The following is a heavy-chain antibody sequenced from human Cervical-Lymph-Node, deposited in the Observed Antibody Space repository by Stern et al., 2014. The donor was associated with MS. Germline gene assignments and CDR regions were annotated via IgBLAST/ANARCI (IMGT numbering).Heavy chain of an antibody. D-gene: IGHD1-26*01. V-gene: IGHV1-69*06. CDR3: ARDLGVGPTAY. Sequence: VQLVESGAEERKPGSSVKVSCKASGGTFSNSGISWVRQAPGQGLEWMGGIIPLCGTTNDAQKFQGRVTITADKSTGTAFLELRSLTSDDTAVYYCARDLGVGPTAYWGQGTLVTVSP. J-gene: IGHJ4*02. CDR2: IIPLCGTT. CDR1: GGTFSNSG.